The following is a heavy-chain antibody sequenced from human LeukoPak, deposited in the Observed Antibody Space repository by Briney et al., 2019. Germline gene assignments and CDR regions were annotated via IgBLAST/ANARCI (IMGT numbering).Heavy chain of an antibody. D-gene: IGHD2-8*01. CDR1: GGTFSSYA. V-gene: IGHV1-69*06. Sequence: SVKVSCKASGGTFSSYAISWVRQAPGQGLEWMGGIIPIFGTANYAQKFQGRVTITADKSTSTAYMELSSLRSEDTAVYYCPSLGPYEFDPWGQGTLVTVSS. CDR3: PSLGPYEFDP. J-gene: IGHJ5*02. CDR2: IIPIFGTA.